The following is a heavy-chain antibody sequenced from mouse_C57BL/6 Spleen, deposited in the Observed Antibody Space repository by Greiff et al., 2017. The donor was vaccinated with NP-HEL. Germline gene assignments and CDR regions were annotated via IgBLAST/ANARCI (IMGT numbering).Heavy chain of an antibody. CDR2: INPNNGGT. CDR1: GYTFTDYN. J-gene: IGHJ2*01. D-gene: IGHD2-2*01. CDR3: ARGKGLRRESYFDY. V-gene: IGHV1-18*01. Sequence: EVQLQQSGPELVKPGASVKIPCKASGYTFTDYNMDWVKQSHGKSLEWIGDINPNNGGTIYNQKFKGKATLTVDKSSSTAYMEIRSLTSEDTAVYYCARGKGLRRESYFDYWGQGTTLTVSS.